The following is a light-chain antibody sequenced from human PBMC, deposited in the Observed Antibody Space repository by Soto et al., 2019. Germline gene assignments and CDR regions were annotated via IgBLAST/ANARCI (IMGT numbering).Light chain of an antibody. J-gene: IGKJ1*01. CDR3: QQYGRSPGWT. V-gene: IGKV3-20*01. Sequence: EILLPQSPGTLSLSPGERATLSCRASQSVSSSYLAWYQQKPGQAPRLLIYGASSRATGIPDRFSGSGSGTDFTLTISRLEPEDFAVYYCQQYGRSPGWTFGQGTRWIS. CDR1: QSVSSSY. CDR2: GAS.